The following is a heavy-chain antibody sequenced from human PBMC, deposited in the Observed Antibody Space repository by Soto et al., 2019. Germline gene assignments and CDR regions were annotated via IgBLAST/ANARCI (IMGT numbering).Heavy chain of an antibody. V-gene: IGHV5-51*01. CDR2: IYPGDSDT. D-gene: IGHD6-13*01. CDR1: GYSFTSYW. Sequence: PGESLKISCKGSGYSFTSYWIGWVRQMPGEGLEWMGIIYPGDSDTRYSPSFQGQVTISADKSISTAYLQWSSLKASDTAVYYCARHHGSPGSYFGLDVWGQGTTVTVSS. J-gene: IGHJ6*02. CDR3: ARHHGSPGSYFGLDV.